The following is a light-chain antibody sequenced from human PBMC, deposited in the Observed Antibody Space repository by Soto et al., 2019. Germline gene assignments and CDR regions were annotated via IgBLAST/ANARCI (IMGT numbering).Light chain of an antibody. CDR2: AAS. CDR1: QSISSY. J-gene: IGKJ1*01. Sequence: DIQMTQSPSSLSASVGDRVTITSRASQSISSYLNWYQQKPGKAPKIMIYAASSLQSGVPSRFSGSGSGTDFTLTISSLQPEDVATYYCQQSYSTPPTLGQGTKVDI. CDR3: QQSYSTPPT. V-gene: IGKV1-39*01.